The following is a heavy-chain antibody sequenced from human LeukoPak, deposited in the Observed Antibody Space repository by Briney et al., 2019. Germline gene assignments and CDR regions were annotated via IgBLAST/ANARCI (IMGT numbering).Heavy chain of an antibody. Sequence: GGSLRLSCAASGFIFNDYYMSWIRQAPGKGLEWVGRIKSKTDGGTTDYAAPVKGRFTISRDDSKNTLYLQMNSLRAEDTAVYYCARDWYYGSGSYYRPPAVWGQGTLVTVSS. J-gene: IGHJ4*02. CDR1: GFIFNDYY. CDR2: IKSKTDGGTT. D-gene: IGHD3-10*01. CDR3: ARDWYYGSGSYYRPPAV. V-gene: IGHV3-15*01.